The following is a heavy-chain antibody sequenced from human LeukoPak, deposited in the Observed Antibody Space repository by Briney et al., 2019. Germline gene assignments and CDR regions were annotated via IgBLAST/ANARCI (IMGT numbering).Heavy chain of an antibody. J-gene: IGHJ4*02. CDR1: SGSISSGGYY. CDR2: ISSSSDYT. V-gene: IGHV3-11*03. CDR3: AGPTCLRGAYYRTNF. Sequence: PSQTLSLTCTVSSGSISSGGYYWSWIRQAPGKGLEWVSYISSSSDYTNYADSVKGRFTISRANAKNSLYLQMNSLRAEDTAVYYCAGPTCLRGAYYRTNFWGQGTLVTVSS. D-gene: IGHD2-21*01.